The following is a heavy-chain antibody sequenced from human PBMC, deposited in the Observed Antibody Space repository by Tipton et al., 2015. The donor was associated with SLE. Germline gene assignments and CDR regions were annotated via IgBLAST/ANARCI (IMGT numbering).Heavy chain of an antibody. CDR3: ARETSSLFDY. J-gene: IGHJ4*02. V-gene: IGHV4-59*06. D-gene: IGHD6-19*01. Sequence: TLSLTCTVSGGSISSYYWSWIRQPAGKGLEWIGYIYYSGSTYYNPYLKSRVTISVDTSKNQFSLKLSSVPAADTAVYYCARETSSLFDYWGQGTLVTVSS. CDR2: IYYSGST. CDR1: GGSISSYY.